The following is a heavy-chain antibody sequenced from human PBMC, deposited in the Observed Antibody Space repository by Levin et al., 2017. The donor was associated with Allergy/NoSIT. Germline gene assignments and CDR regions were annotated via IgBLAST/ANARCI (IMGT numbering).Heavy chain of an antibody. CDR1: GGSFSAHY. CDR3: ARGSENEEPTISNYYYYSGMDV. CDR2: INHSGDT. V-gene: IGHV4-34*01. D-gene: IGHD1-1*01. Sequence: TSQTLSLTCGVYGGSFSAHYWNWIRQSPGKGPEWIGEINHSGDTNYNPSLKSRVTISADTSSNQISLRLTSVTAADTAVYYCARGSENEEPTISNYYYYSGMDVWGQGTTVTVSS. J-gene: IGHJ6*02.